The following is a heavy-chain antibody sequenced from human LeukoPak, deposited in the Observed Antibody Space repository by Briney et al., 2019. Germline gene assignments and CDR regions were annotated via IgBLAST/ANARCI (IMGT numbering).Heavy chain of an antibody. CDR3: AASRYLDWLTYNWFDP. D-gene: IGHD3-9*01. J-gene: IGHJ5*02. CDR2: TYYRSKWYN. CDR1: GDSVSSNSAA. Sequence: SQTLSLTCAISGDSVSSNSAAWNWIRQSPSRGLEWLGRTYYRSKWYNDYAVSVKSRITINPDTSKNQFSLQLNSVTPEDTAVYYCAASRYLDWLTYNWFDPWGQGTLVTVSS. V-gene: IGHV6-1*01.